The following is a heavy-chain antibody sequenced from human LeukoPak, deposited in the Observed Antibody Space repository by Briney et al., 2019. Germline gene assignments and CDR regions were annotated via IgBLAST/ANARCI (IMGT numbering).Heavy chain of an antibody. D-gene: IGHD6-19*01. CDR1: GFTFTNYH. V-gene: IGHV3-21*01. CDR2: ISSSSDYI. J-gene: IGHJ4*02. Sequence: SGGSLRLSCAASGFTFTNYHMDWVRQAPGKGLEWVSFISSSSDYISYADSVKGRFTISRDNAKNTLYLQMNSLTAEDTAVYYCARDPLNSSGWYKEFDYWGQGTLVTVSS. CDR3: ARDPLNSSGWYKEFDY.